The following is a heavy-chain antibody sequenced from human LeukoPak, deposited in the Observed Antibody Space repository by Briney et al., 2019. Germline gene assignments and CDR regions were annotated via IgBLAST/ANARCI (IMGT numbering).Heavy chain of an antibody. V-gene: IGHV3-9*01. J-gene: IGHJ3*02. Sequence: GRSLRLSCAASGFTFDDYAMHWVRQAPGKGLEWVSGISWNSGSIGYADSVKGRFTISRDDAKNSLYLQMNSLRAEDTALYYCAKGRLVVVPAAIPDAFDIWGQGTMVTVSS. CDR2: ISWNSGSI. CDR3: AKGRLVVVPAAIPDAFDI. D-gene: IGHD2-2*01. CDR1: GFTFDDYA.